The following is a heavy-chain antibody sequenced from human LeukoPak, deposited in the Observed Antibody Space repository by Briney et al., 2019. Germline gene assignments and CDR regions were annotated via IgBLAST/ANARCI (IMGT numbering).Heavy chain of an antibody. CDR3: ARGGIAAAGTPSIWYFDL. V-gene: IGHV4-61*01. Sequence: SETLSLTCTVSGGSVSSGSYYWSWIRQPPGKGLEWIGYIYYSGSTNYNPSLKSRVTISVDTSKNQFSLKLSSVTAADTAVYYCARGGIAAAGTPSIWYFDLWGRGTLVTVSS. CDR1: GGSVSSGSYY. CDR2: IYYSGST. D-gene: IGHD6-13*01. J-gene: IGHJ2*01.